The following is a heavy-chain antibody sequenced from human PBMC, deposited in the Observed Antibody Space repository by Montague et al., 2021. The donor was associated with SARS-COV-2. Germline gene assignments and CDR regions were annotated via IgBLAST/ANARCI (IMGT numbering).Heavy chain of an antibody. V-gene: IGHV4-61*01. Sequence: SETLSLTCVVSGGSVSSGSYYWSCIRQPPGKVLEWIGYIYYSSNTNYNPSLKSRVTIEVDATKNQFSLKLSSVTAAATAVYYCGRDPWRITIFVVFTGYGMDVWGQGTTVTVSS. CDR2: IYYSSNT. CDR1: GGSVSSGSYY. J-gene: IGHJ6*02. CDR3: GRDPWRITIFVVFTGYGMDV. D-gene: IGHD3-3*01.